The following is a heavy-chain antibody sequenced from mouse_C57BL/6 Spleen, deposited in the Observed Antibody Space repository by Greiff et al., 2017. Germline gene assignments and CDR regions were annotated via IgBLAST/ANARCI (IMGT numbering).Heavy chain of an antibody. CDR1: GYTFTSYW. CDR3: ARERDHYAMDY. Sequence: QVQLQQPGAELVRPGSSVKLSCKASGYTFTSYWMHWVKQRPIQGLEWIGNIDPSDSETHYNQKFKDKATLTVDKSSSTAYMQLSSLTSEDSAVYYCARERDHYAMDYWGQGTSVTVSS. J-gene: IGHJ4*01. V-gene: IGHV1-52*01. CDR2: IDPSDSET.